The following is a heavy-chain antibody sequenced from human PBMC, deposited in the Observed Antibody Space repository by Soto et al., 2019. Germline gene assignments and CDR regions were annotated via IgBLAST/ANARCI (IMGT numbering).Heavy chain of an antibody. J-gene: IGHJ6*02. D-gene: IGHD6-13*01. V-gene: IGHV1-3*01. Sequence: ASVKVSCKASGYTFTSYAMHWVRQAPGQRLEWMGWINAGNGNTKYSQKFQGRVTITRDTSASTAYMELSSLRSEDTAVYYCARDGRQQLGPYYLGMDAWGQGTTVTVSS. CDR2: INAGNGNT. CDR1: GYTFTSYA. CDR3: ARDGRQQLGPYYLGMDA.